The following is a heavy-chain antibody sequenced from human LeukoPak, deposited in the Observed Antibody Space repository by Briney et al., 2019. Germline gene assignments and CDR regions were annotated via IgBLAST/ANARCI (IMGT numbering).Heavy chain of an antibody. D-gene: IGHD3-10*01. CDR1: GLTVNNHY. J-gene: IGHJ5*02. CDR3: AEGWFENH. CDR2: IYPSGFT. V-gene: IGHV3-66*01. Sequence: ESGGSLRISCAASGLTVNNHYMTWVRQAPGKGLDFVSRIYPSGFTYFADSVKGRFTIARDESKNTLFLQMNSLRADDTALYYCAEGWFENHWGQGTLVTVSS.